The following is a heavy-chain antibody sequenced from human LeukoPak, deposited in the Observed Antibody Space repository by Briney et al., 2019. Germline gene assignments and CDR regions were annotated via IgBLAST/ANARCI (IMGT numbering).Heavy chain of an antibody. CDR3: ARKIWRVVYAFAM. CDR1: GGSISSGDYY. Sequence: SETLSLTCRVSGGSISSGDYYWSWIRQHPRKGLEWLGFISYSGNNYYNPSLKSRITISVTTSKNHFSLQLSPVTAADTALYYCARKIWRVVYAFAMWGEGTIVSV. D-gene: IGHD3-3*01. J-gene: IGHJ3*02. CDR2: ISYSGNN. V-gene: IGHV4-30-4*08.